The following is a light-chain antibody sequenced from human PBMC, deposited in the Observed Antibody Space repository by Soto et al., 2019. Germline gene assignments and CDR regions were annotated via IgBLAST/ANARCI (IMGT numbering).Light chain of an antibody. CDR1: SSNIGTNA. J-gene: IGLJ1*01. CDR3: ASWDDSLTGYV. CDR2: SNN. V-gene: IGLV1-44*01. Sequence: QSVLTQPPSASGTPGQRVTISCSGTSSNIGTNAVNWYQHLPGTDPPLLIYSNNQRRTGVPDRLSGSKSCTSASLAIIGLQAVDEADYYCASWDDSLTGYVFGTGTKVTVL.